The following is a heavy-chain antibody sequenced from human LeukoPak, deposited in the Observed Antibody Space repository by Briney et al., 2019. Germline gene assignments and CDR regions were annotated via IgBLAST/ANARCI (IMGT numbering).Heavy chain of an antibody. J-gene: IGHJ4*02. D-gene: IGHD2-2*01. CDR3: ARANFLYCSSTTCLFDY. Sequence: ASVKASCKASGYTFTDYYLHWVRQAPGQGFEWMGWINPNSGDTNYAQKFQGRVTMTRDTSISTAHMEMSRLRSDDTAVYYCARANFLYCSSTTCLFDYWGQGTLVTISS. CDR2: INPNSGDT. CDR1: GYTFTDYY. V-gene: IGHV1-2*02.